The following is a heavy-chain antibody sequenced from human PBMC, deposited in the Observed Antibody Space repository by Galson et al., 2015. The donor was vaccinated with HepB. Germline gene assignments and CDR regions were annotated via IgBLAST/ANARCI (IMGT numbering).Heavy chain of an antibody. D-gene: IGHD2-2*01. V-gene: IGHV1-69*01. CDR2: A. CDR3: ARAFYVGIVPAARVVRGMDV. Sequence: ANYAQKFQGRVTITADESTSTAYMELSSLRSEDTAVYYYARAFYVGIVPAARVVRGMDVWGQGTTVTVSS. J-gene: IGHJ6*02.